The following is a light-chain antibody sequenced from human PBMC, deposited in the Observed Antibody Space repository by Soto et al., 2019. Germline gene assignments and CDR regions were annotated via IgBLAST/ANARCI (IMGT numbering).Light chain of an antibody. CDR1: SSSIGSNY. CDR2: KNN. J-gene: IGLJ1*01. V-gene: IGLV1-47*01. Sequence: QSVLTQPPSASGTPGQRVTISCSGSSSSIGSNYVYWYQQLPGAAPKLLIYKNNQRPSGVPDRFSGSKSGTSASLALSGLRSEDEADYHCASWDDSLSGSVFGTGTKLTVL. CDR3: ASWDDSLSGSV.